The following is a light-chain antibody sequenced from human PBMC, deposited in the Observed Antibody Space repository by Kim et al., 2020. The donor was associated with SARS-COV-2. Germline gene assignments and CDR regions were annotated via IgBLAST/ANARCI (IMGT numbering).Light chain of an antibody. CDR3: QVCDSSSDHPGVV. CDR2: YDS. CDR1: NIGSKS. J-gene: IGLJ2*01. V-gene: IGLV3-21*04. Sequence: GKTARITCGGNNIGSKSVHWYQQKPGQAPVLVIYYDSDRPSGIPERFSGSNSGNTATLTISRVEAGDEADYYCQVCDSSSDHPGVVFGGGTQLTVL.